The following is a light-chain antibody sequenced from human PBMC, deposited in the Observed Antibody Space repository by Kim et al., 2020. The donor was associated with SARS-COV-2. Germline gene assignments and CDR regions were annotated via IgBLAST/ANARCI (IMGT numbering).Light chain of an antibody. CDR1: SPNIGNNY. V-gene: IGLV1-51*01. CDR2: DNN. CDR3: GTWDSSLSAVV. J-gene: IGLJ2*01. Sequence: GRQVPLSCSGSSPNIGNNYVSWYQQLPGTAPKLLIYDNNKRPSGIPDRFSGSKSGTSATLGITGLQTGDEADYYCGTWDSSLSAVVFGGGTKLTVL.